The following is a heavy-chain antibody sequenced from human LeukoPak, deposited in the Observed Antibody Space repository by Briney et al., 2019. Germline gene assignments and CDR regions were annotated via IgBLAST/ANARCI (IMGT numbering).Heavy chain of an antibody. J-gene: IGHJ4*02. CDR3: ARVRQQLVPSRYFDY. D-gene: IGHD6-13*01. CDR2: TNHSGST. CDR1: GGSFSGYY. Sequence: KPSETLSLTCAVYGGSFSGYYWSWIRQPPGKGLEWIGETNHSGSTNYNPSLKSRVTISVDTSKNQFSLKLSSVTAADTAVYYCARVRQQLVPSRYFDYWGQGTLVTVSS. V-gene: IGHV4-34*01.